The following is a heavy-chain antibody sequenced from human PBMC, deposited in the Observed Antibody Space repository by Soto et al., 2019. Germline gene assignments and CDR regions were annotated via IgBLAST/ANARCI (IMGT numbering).Heavy chain of an antibody. D-gene: IGHD6-6*01. V-gene: IGHV1-46*01. CDR3: ARDQGEYSSSSRGLVYYGMDV. J-gene: IGHJ6*02. CDR2: INPSGGST. Sequence: GASVKVSCKASGYTFTSYYMHWVRQAPGQGLEWMGIINPSGGSTSYAQKFQGRVTMTRDTSTSTVYMELSSLRSEDTAVYYCARDQGEYSSSSRGLVYYGMDVWGQGTTVTVS. CDR1: GYTFTSYY.